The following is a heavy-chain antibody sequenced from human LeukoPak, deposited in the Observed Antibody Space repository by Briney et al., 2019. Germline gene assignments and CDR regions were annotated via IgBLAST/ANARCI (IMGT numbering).Heavy chain of an antibody. CDR1: GGSNSSYY. CDR2: IYYSGST. D-gene: IGHD5-12*01. CDR3: ARDVGYSGYVYPAFDI. V-gene: IGHV4-59*01. J-gene: IGHJ3*02. Sequence: SETLSLTCTVSGGSNSSYYWSWIRQPPGKGLEWIGYIYYSGSTNYNPSLKSRVTISVDTSKNQFSLKLSSVTAADTAVYYCARDVGYSGYVYPAFDIWGQGTMVTVSS.